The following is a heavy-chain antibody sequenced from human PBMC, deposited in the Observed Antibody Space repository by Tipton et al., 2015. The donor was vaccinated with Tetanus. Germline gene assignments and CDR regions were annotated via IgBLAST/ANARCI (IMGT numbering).Heavy chain of an antibody. V-gene: IGHV3-30*02. CDR1: GFAFSSYG. J-gene: IGHJ4*02. Sequence: SLRLSCAASGFAFSSYGMHWVRQAPGLRLEWLAFIGHEGTPKLYAGSAKGRFTISRDYSKNIVFLDMSNLRAEDTALYYCAKDFEWSFDYWGQGTRVTVSS. CDR2: IGHEGTPK. D-gene: IGHD3-3*01. CDR3: AKDFEWSFDY.